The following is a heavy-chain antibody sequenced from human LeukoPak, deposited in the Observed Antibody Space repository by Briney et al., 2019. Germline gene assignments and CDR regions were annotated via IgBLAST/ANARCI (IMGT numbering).Heavy chain of an antibody. V-gene: IGHV4-4*08. J-gene: IGHJ6*03. CDR1: GGSISSYY. CDR3: ARVSFGSGYYNYMDV. Sequence: ASETLSLTCTVSGGSISSYYWSWIRQPPGKGLEWIGRIYTTGSTNYNPSLKSRVTISVDTSKNQFSLKLSSVTAADTAVHYCARVSFGSGYYNYMDVWGKGTTVTVSS. D-gene: IGHD3-10*01. CDR2: IYTTGST.